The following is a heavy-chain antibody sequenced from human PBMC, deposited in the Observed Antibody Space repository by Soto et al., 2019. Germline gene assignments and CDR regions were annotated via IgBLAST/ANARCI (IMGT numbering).Heavy chain of an antibody. CDR1: GDSVSSDITS. V-gene: IGHV6-1*01. J-gene: IGHJ3*01. D-gene: IGHD3-10*01. CDR2: TYYRSKWFH. CDR3: ARGNALDV. Sequence: QGQLQQSGPGLVKPSQTLSLTCAFSGDSVSSDITSWNWIRQSPSRGLEWLGRTYYRSKWFHDYAASVKSRITINPDASKNQFSPELNSMTPEDTAVYYCARGNALDVWGQGTVVTVSS.